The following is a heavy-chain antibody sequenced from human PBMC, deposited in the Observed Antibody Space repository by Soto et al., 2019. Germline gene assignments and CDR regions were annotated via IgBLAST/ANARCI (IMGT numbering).Heavy chain of an antibody. CDR1: GFTFSSYA. Sequence: QVQLVESGGGVVQPGRSLRLSCAASGFTFSSYAMHWVRQAPGKGLEWVAVISYDGSNKYYADSVKGRFTISRDNSKNTLDLQMNSRRAGDTGVYYCGREPLWCTAMVLWYFDLWGRGTLGTGSS. D-gene: IGHD5-18*01. V-gene: IGHV3-30-3*01. CDR3: GREPLWCTAMVLWYFDL. J-gene: IGHJ2*01. CDR2: ISYDGSNK.